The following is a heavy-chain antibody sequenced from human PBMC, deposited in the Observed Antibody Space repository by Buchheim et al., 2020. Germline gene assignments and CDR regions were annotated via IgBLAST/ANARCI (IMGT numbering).Heavy chain of an antibody. Sequence: QVQLQESGPGLVKPSRTLSLTCAVSGGSISSSNWWSWVRQPPGKGLEWIGEIYHSGSTNYNPSLKSRVPISVEQSKNQFSLKLSSVTAADTAVYYCARTDYYDSSGYYSNWYFDLWGRGTL. CDR1: GGSISSSNW. CDR2: IYHSGST. J-gene: IGHJ2*01. V-gene: IGHV4-4*02. D-gene: IGHD3-22*01. CDR3: ARTDYYDSSGYYSNWYFDL.